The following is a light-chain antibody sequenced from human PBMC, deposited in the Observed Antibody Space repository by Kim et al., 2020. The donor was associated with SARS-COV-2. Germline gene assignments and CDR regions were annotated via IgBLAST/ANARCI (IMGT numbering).Light chain of an antibody. Sequence: QSDCVGGNVSITCRASQSLCDWVAWYQQKPGKVPKLLISKASRLESGVSSRFSGSGSGTEFTLTISRLQSDDFATYYCQQYNFYSTFGPGTKLEI. V-gene: IGKV1-5*03. CDR2: KAS. J-gene: IGKJ2*01. CDR1: QSLCDW. CDR3: QQYNFYST.